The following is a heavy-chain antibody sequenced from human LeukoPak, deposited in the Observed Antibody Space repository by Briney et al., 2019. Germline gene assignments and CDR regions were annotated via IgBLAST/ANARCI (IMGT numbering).Heavy chain of an antibody. Sequence: GGSLRLSCAASGFTFSSYGMSWVRQAPGKGLEWVSAISGSGGSTYYADSVKGRFTISRDNSKNTLYLQMNSLRAEDTAVYYCARGITMIPAGFDPWGQGTLVTVSS. V-gene: IGHV3-23*01. CDR2: ISGSGGST. J-gene: IGHJ5*02. CDR1: GFTFSSYG. D-gene: IGHD3-22*01. CDR3: ARGITMIPAGFDP.